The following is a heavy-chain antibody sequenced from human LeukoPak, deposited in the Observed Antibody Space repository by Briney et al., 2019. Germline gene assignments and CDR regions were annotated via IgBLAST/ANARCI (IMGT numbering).Heavy chain of an antibody. CDR2: IKSKADGETI. CDR3: STLTSRGLSDS. J-gene: IGHJ4*02. CDR1: GFTFSNAW. Sequence: GALSLSCAASGFTFSNAWMNWVRQAPGKGLEWVGRIKSKADGETIDYAAPVKGRFTFSRDDSKNMLYLQMNSLKSEDTAVYYCSTLTSRGLSDSWGQGTLVTVSS. D-gene: IGHD1-20*01. V-gene: IGHV3-15*07.